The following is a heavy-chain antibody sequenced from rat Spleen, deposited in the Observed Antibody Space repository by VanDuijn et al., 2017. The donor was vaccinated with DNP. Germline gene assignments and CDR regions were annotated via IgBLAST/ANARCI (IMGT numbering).Heavy chain of an antibody. CDR1: GFIFSDYN. V-gene: IGHV5S10*01. CDR2: IINDGSRT. Sequence: EVQLVESGGGLVQPGRSLKLSCAASGFIFSDYNMAWVRQAPKKGLEWVATIINDGSRTYYRDSVKGRFTISRDNAKSTLYLQMDSLRSEDTATYYCSRHDEGNYYYGGYFDYWGQGVMVTVSS. J-gene: IGHJ2*01. D-gene: IGHD1-12*02. CDR3: SRHDEGNYYYGGYFDY.